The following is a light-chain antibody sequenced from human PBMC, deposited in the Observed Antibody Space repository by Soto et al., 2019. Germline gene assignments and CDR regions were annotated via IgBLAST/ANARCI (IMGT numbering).Light chain of an antibody. J-gene: IGLJ1*01. V-gene: IGLV2-8*01. CDR1: SSDVGGYKY. Sequence: QSALTQPPSASGSPGQSVTISCTGTSSDVGGYKYVSWYQQYPGKAPKLMIYAVNKRPSGVPDRFSGSKSGNTASLTVSGLHAEEEADYYCSSYAGSNNYVFGTGTQLTVL. CDR2: AVN. CDR3: SSYAGSNNYV.